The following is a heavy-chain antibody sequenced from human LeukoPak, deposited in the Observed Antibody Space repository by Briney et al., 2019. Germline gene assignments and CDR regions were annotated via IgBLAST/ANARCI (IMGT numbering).Heavy chain of an antibody. D-gene: IGHD2-2*01. CDR3: ARGCCSTTSCSFYYNYYYMDV. CDR2: ISGSGGST. Sequence: GGSLRLSCAASGFTFSSYAMSWVRQAPGKGLEWVSAISGSGGSTYYVDSVKGRFTMSRDNSKNTLYLQMNSLRAEDTAVYYCARGCCSTTSCSFYYNYYYMDVWGKRTTVTVSS. V-gene: IGHV3-23*01. CDR1: GFTFSSYA. J-gene: IGHJ6*03.